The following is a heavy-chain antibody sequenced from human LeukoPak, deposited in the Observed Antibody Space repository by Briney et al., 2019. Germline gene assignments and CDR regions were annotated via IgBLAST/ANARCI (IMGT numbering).Heavy chain of an antibody. CDR1: GFTFSSYG. J-gene: IGHJ4*02. D-gene: IGHD6-19*01. CDR2: ISYDGSNK. CDR3: ARTQQYYSSGWYVDYFDY. Sequence: PGGSLRLSCAASGFTFSSYGMHWVRQAPGKGLEWVAVISYDGSNKYYADSVKGRFTISRDNSKNTLYLQMNSLRAEDTAVYYCARTQQYYSSGWYVDYFDYWGQGTLVTVSS. V-gene: IGHV3-30*03.